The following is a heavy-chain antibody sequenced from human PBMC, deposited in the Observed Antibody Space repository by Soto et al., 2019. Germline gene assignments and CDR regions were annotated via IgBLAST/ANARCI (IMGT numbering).Heavy chain of an antibody. D-gene: IGHD1-26*01. V-gene: IGHV5-51*01. CDR3: ARGLLSGSPYSGGWYYFDS. Sequence: PGEALKISCKGSGYSFTSYWIGWVRQMPGKGLEWMGIIYPGDSDTRYSPSFQGQVTISADKSISTAYLQWSSLKASDTAVYYCARGLLSGSPYSGGWYYFDSWGQGTMVNVSS. J-gene: IGHJ4*02. CDR1: GYSFTSYW. CDR2: IYPGDSDT.